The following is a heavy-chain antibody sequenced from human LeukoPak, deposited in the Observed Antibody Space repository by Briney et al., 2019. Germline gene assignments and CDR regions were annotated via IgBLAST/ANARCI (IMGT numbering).Heavy chain of an antibody. Sequence: GGSLRLSCAASGFAFSTYSMNWVRQAPGKGLEWVSSISSSSGYIFYADSVKGRFTISRDNAENSLYLQMSSLRAEDTAVYYCARNDDTDQGIDYWGQGTLVTVSS. CDR2: ISSSSGYI. J-gene: IGHJ4*02. D-gene: IGHD3-16*01. CDR3: ARNDDTDQGIDY. CDR1: GFAFSTYS. V-gene: IGHV3-21*01.